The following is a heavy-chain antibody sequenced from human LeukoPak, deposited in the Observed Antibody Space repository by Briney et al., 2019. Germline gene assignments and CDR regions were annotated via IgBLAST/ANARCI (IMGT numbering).Heavy chain of an antibody. V-gene: IGHV3-53*01. J-gene: IGHJ6*02. Sequence: GGSLRLSCAASGFTVSSNYMSWVRQAPGKGLEWVSVIYSGGSTYYADSVKGRFTISRDNSKNTLYLQMNSLRAEDTAVYYCARDKGLRLGYSSGWYYYGMDVWGQGTTVTVSS. D-gene: IGHD6-19*01. CDR1: GFTVSSNY. CDR2: IYSGGST. CDR3: ARDKGLRLGYSSGWYYYGMDV.